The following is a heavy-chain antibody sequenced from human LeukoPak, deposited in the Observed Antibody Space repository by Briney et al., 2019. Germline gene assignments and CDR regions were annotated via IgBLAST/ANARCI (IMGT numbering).Heavy chain of an antibody. CDR3: VKPGLGYFDSYYFDY. V-gene: IGHV3-64D*06. Sequence: GGSLRLSCSASGFTFSSYAMHWVRQAPGKGLEYVSAISSNGASTYYADSVKGRFTISRDNSKNTLYLQMSSLRAEDTAVYYCVKPGLGYFDSYYFDYWGQGTLVTVSS. D-gene: IGHD3-9*01. CDR1: GFTFSSYA. CDR2: ISSNGAST. J-gene: IGHJ4*02.